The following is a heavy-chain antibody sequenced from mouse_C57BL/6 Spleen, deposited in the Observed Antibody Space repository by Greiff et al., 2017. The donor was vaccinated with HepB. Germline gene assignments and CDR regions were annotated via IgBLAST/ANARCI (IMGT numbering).Heavy chain of an antibody. J-gene: IGHJ2*01. CDR3: ARGGYGDSFDY. Sequence: QVQLQQPGAELVKPGASVKLSCKASGYTFTSYWMQWVKQRPGQGLEWIGEIDPSDSYTNYNQKFKGKATLTVDTSSSTAYMQLSSLTSEDSAVYYCARGGYGDSFDYWGQGTTLPVSS. V-gene: IGHV1-50*01. D-gene: IGHD1-1*02. CDR1: GYTFTSYW. CDR2: IDPSDSYT.